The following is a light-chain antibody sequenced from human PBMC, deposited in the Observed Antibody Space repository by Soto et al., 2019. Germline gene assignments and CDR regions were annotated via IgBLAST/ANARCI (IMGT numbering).Light chain of an antibody. Sequence: QSALTQPASVSGSPGQSITISRTGTSSDVGGYNYVSWYQQHPGKAPKLMIYDVSTRPSGVSNRFSGSKSGNTASLTISGLQAEDEADYYCSSYTSSSTLVVFGGGTKLTVL. CDR1: SSDVGGYNY. V-gene: IGLV2-14*01. CDR3: SSYTSSSTLVV. CDR2: DVS. J-gene: IGLJ2*01.